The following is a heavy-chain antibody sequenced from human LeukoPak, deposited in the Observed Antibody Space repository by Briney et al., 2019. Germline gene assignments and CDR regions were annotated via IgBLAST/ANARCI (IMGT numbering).Heavy chain of an antibody. CDR3: ARDRQLPLYKGFDP. CDR2: IIPIFGTA. CDR1: GGTFSSYA. J-gene: IGHJ5*02. D-gene: IGHD2-2*01. V-gene: IGHV1-69*05. Sequence: SVKVSCKASGGTFSSYAISWVRQAPGQGLEWMGRIIPIFGTANYAQKFQGGVTITTDESTSTAYMELSSLRSEDTAVYYCARDRQLPLYKGFDPWGQGTLVTVSS.